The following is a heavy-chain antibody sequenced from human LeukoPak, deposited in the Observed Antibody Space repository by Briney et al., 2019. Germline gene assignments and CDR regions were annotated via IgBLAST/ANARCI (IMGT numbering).Heavy chain of an antibody. V-gene: IGHV3-53*01. J-gene: IGHJ4*02. CDR3: ARYRNYYDSSGYYPFDY. CDR1: GFTVSSNY. Sequence: PGGSLRLACAASGFTVSSNYMSWVRQAPGRGLEWVSIIYSGGSTYYADSVKGRFTIFRDNSKNTLYLQMNSLRAEDTAVYYCARYRNYYDSSGYYPFDYWGQGSLVTVSS. D-gene: IGHD3-22*01. CDR2: IYSGGST.